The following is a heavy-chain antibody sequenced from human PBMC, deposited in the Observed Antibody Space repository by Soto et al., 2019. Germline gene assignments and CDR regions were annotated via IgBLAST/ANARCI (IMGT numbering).Heavy chain of an antibody. CDR3: ARRPLVRGIIPYYFDS. V-gene: IGHV4-39*01. J-gene: IGHJ4*02. CDR2: IYYSGSA. CDR1: GGSINNSSFY. D-gene: IGHD3-10*01. Sequence: KASETLSLTCTVSGGSINNSSFYWGWVRQPPGKRLEWIGSIYYSGSAYYNPSLKSRLTISVDTSKNQFSLNLSSVTAADTAVYFCARRPLVRGIIPYYFDSWGQGTLVTVSS.